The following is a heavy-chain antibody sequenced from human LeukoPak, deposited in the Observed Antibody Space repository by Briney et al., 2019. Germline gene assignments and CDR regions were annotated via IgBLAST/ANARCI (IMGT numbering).Heavy chain of an antibody. J-gene: IGHJ6*02. D-gene: IGHD2-2*01. V-gene: IGHV1-18*01. CDR2: ISAYNGNT. CDR3: ARAARCSSTSCYASVYYYYGMDV. Sequence: GASVKASCKASGYTFTNYGISWVRQAPGQGLEWMGWISAYNGNTNYAQKLQGRVTMTTDTSTSTAYMELRSLRSDDTAVYYCARAARCSSTSCYASVYYYYGMDVWGQGTTVTVSS. CDR1: GYTFTNYG.